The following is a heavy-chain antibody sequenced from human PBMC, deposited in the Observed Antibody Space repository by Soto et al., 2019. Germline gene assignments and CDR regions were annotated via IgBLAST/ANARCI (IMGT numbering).Heavy chain of an antibody. D-gene: IGHD6-19*01. CDR1: GGSISSGCYY. CDR3: ATSYSSGWRGYYYGMDV. CDR2: IYYSGNT. J-gene: IGHJ6*02. Sequence: QVQLQESGPGLVKPSQTLSLTCTVSGGSISSGCYYWSWIRQHPGKGLEWIGYIYYSGNTYYNPSLKSRVTTSVDTSKNPFSLKLSCVTAADTAVYYCATSYSSGWRGYYYGMDVWGQGTTVTVSS. V-gene: IGHV4-31*03.